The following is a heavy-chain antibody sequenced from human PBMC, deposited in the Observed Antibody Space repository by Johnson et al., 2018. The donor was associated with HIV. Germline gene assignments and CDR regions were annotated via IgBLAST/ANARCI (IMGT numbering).Heavy chain of an antibody. CDR3: ARGWQQRAFDI. D-gene: IGHD6-13*01. V-gene: IGHV3-66*01. CDR2: IYSGGST. J-gene: IGHJ3*02. CDR1: GFTVSSNY. Sequence: QLVASGGGLVQPGGSLRLSCAASGFTVSSNYMSWVRQAPGQGLEWVSGIYSGGSTYYADSAKGRFTISRDNSKNTLYLQMNSLRAEDTAVYYCARGWQQRAFDIWGQGTMVTVSS.